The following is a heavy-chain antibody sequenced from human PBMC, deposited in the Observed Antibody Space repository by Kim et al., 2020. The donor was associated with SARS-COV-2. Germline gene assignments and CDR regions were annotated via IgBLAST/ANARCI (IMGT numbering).Heavy chain of an antibody. J-gene: IGHJ4*02. D-gene: IGHD3-10*01. V-gene: IGHV3-33*06. Sequence: DSRKGRFTNTRDTSNNTLYMRMNSLRAEDTAVYYCAKDLSTGFGELLDYWGQGTLVTVSS. CDR3: AKDLSTGFGELLDY.